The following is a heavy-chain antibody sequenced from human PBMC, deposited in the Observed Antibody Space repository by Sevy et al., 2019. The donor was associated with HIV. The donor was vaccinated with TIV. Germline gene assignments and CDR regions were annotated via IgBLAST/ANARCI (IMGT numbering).Heavy chain of an antibody. CDR2: ISGSGGYT. Sequence: AGSLRLSCAASGFIFSSYVMSWVRQAPGKGLEWVSSISGSGGYTYYADSVKGRFTISRDNSNNMLYLQMNSLRAEDTAIYYCEAITTAGRDYWGQGTLVTVSS. CDR1: GFIFSSYV. D-gene: IGHD1-1*01. V-gene: IGHV3-23*01. J-gene: IGHJ4*02. CDR3: EAITTAGRDY.